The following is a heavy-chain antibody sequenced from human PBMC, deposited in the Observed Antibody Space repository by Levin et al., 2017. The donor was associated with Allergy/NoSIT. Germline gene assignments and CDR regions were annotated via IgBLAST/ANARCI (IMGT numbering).Heavy chain of an antibody. V-gene: IGHV4-61*01. CDR2: IYYSGST. CDR3: ARGVAARLPSN. D-gene: IGHD6-6*01. CDR1: GGSVSSGSYY. Sequence: TSETLSLTCTVSGGSVSSGSYYWSWIRQPPGKGLEWIGYIYYSGSTNYNPSLKSRVTISVDTSKNQFSLKLSSVTAADTAVYYCARGVAARLPSNWGQGTLVTVSS. J-gene: IGHJ4*02.